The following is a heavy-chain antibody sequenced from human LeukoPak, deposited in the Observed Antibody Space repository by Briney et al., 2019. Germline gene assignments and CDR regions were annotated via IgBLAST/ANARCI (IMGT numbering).Heavy chain of an antibody. J-gene: IGHJ4*02. Sequence: GGSLRLSCAASGFTFSDYYMSWIRQAPGKGLEWVSAISGSGGSTYYADSVKGRFTISRDNSKNTLYLQMNSLRAEDTAVYYCAKDTDVWFGEWGSPFDYWGQGTLVTVSS. V-gene: IGHV3-23*01. CDR1: GFTFSDYY. CDR2: ISGSGGST. D-gene: IGHD3-10*01. CDR3: AKDTDVWFGEWGSPFDY.